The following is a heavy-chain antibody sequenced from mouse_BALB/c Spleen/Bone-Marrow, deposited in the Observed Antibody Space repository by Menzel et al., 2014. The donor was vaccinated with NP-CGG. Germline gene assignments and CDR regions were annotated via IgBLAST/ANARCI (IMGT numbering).Heavy chain of an antibody. CDR2: IAPGSGST. CDR1: GYTFTSYR. V-gene: IGHV1S41*01. Sequence: DLVKPGASVKLSCKASGYTFTSYRINWIKQRPGQGLEWIGRIAPGSGSTYYNEMFKGKATLTVDTSSSTAYIQLSSLSSEDSAVYVCARFPIYYGNYGAMDYWGQGTSVTVSS. J-gene: IGHJ4*01. D-gene: IGHD2-1*01. CDR3: ARFPIYYGNYGAMDY.